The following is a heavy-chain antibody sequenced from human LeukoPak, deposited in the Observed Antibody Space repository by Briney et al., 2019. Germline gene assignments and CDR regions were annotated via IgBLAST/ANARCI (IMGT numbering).Heavy chain of an antibody. Sequence: SVKVSCKASGGTFSSYAISWVRQAPGQGLEWMGRIIPIFGTANYAQKFQGRVTITADKSTSTAYMELSSLRSEDTAVYYCASLGYYDSSGYYPYAFDIWGQGTMVTVSS. J-gene: IGHJ3*02. CDR3: ASLGYYDSSGYYPYAFDI. CDR1: GGTFSSYA. V-gene: IGHV1-69*06. CDR2: IIPIFGTA. D-gene: IGHD3-22*01.